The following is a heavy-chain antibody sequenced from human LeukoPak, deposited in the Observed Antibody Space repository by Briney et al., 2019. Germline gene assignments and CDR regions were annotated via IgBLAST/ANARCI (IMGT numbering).Heavy chain of an antibody. CDR2: ISGSGGST. D-gene: IGHD3-9*01. Sequence: GGSLRLSCAASGFTFSSYAMSWVRQAPGKGLGWVPAISGSGGSTYYADSVKGRFTISRDNSKNTLYLQMNSLRAEDTAVYYCAKVDYDILTGTDWGQGTLVTVSS. J-gene: IGHJ4*02. V-gene: IGHV3-23*01. CDR3: AKVDYDILTGTD. CDR1: GFTFSSYA.